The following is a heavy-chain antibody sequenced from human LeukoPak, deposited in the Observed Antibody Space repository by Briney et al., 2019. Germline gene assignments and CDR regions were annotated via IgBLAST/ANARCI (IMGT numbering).Heavy chain of an antibody. J-gene: IGHJ4*02. CDR3: ARVGYYDSSGYYSPQKAFDY. Sequence: ASVKVSCKASGYTFTCYDINWVRQATGQGLEWMGWMNPNSGNTGYAQKFQGRVTMTRNTSISTAYMELSSLRSEDTAVYYCARVGYYDSSGYYSPQKAFDYWGQGTLVTVSS. V-gene: IGHV1-8*01. CDR2: MNPNSGNT. CDR1: GYTFTCYD. D-gene: IGHD3-22*01.